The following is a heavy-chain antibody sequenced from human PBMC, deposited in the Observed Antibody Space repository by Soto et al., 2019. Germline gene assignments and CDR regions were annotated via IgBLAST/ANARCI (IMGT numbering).Heavy chain of an antibody. D-gene: IGHD3-22*01. CDR2: IKGEADGGTT. V-gene: IGHV3-15*01. J-gene: IGHJ4*02. CDR1: GFTFSNAW. Sequence: PGGSLRLSCAASGFTFSNAWMSWVRQAPWKGLEWVGRIKGEADGGTTDYAAPVKGRITISRDHSKDTLYLQMNSLKTEDTAVYYCTTGLSNGYYNFDYWGQGTPVTVS. CDR3: TTGLSNGYYNFDY.